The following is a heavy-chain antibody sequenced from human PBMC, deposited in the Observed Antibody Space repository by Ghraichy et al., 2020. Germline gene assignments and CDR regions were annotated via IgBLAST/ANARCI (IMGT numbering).Heavy chain of an antibody. J-gene: IGHJ4*02. CDR1: GFTFSSFW. CDR3: ARDDYGDSTFDY. CDR2: INSDGSST. V-gene: IGHV3-74*01. Sequence: GGSLRLSCAASGFTFSSFWMHWVRQAPGKGLVWVSRINSDGSSTSYADSVKGRFTISRDNAKNTLYLQMNSLRVEDTAVYYCARDDYGDSTFDYWGQGTLVTVSS. D-gene: IGHD4-17*01.